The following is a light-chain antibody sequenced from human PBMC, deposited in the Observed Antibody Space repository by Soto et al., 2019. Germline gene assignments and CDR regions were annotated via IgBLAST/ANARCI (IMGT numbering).Light chain of an antibody. Sequence: QSALTQPASVSCSPGQSITISCTGTSSDVGSYNLVSWYQQHPGKAPKLMIYEGSKRPSGVSNRFSGSKSGNTASLTISGLQAEDEADYYCCSYAGSSTLFGTGT. CDR3: CSYAGSSTL. V-gene: IGLV2-23*03. J-gene: IGLJ1*01. CDR2: EGS. CDR1: SSDVGSYNL.